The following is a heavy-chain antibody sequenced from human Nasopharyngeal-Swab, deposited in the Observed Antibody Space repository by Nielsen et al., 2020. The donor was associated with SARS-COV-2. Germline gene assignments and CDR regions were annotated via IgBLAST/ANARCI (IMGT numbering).Heavy chain of an antibody. J-gene: IGHJ3*02. Sequence: ASVKVSCKASGYTFTSYYMHWVRQAPGQGLEWMGIINPSGGSTSYAQKFQGRVTVTRDTSTSTVYMELSSLRSEDTAVYYCARVLLWFGEGRGGSAFDIWGQGTMVTVSS. CDR1: GYTFTSYY. CDR3: ARVLLWFGEGRGGSAFDI. V-gene: IGHV1-46*01. D-gene: IGHD3-10*01. CDR2: INPSGGST.